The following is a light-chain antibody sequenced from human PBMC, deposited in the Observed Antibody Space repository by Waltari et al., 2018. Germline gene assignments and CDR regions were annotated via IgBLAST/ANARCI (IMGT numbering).Light chain of an antibody. CDR2: DAS. CDR3: QNYVRLPAT. Sequence: EIVLTQSPDPLSLSPGESGTLACRASQSVGRALTWYQQKPGQAPRLLIYDASRRAPGIPDRFSGSGSGTDFSLTISRLEPEDFAVYYCQNYVRLPATFGQGTKVEIK. CDR1: QSVGRA. J-gene: IGKJ1*01. V-gene: IGKV3-20*01.